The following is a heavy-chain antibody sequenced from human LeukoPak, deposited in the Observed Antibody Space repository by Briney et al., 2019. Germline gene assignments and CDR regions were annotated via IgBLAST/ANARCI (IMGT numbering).Heavy chain of an antibody. CDR2: IIPIFGTA. CDR3: ARGYGSGGSCYNPPLGY. CDR1: GGTFSSYA. Sequence: SVKVSCKASGGTFSSYAISWVRQAPGQGLEWMGGIIPIFGTANYAQKFQGRVTITADESTSTAYMELSSLRSEDTAVYYCARGYGSGGSCYNPPLGYWGQGTLVTVSS. V-gene: IGHV1-69*13. D-gene: IGHD2-15*01. J-gene: IGHJ4*02.